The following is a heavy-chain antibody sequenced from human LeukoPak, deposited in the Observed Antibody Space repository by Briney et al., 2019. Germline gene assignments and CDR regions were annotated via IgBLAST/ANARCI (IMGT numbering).Heavy chain of an antibody. J-gene: IGHJ6*03. CDR2: IIPIFGTA. CDR3: ARGDIVVVPAANYYYYYMDV. D-gene: IGHD2-2*01. Sequence: SVKVTCKASGGTFSSYAISWVRQAPGQGLEWMGGIIPIFGTANYAQKFQGRVTITADESTSTAYMELSSLRSEDTAVYYCARGDIVVVPAANYYYYYMDVWGKGTTVTVSS. V-gene: IGHV1-69*13. CDR1: GGTFSSYA.